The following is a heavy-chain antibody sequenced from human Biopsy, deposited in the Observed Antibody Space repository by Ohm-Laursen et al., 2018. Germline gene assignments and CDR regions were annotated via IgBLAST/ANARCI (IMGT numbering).Heavy chain of an antibody. CDR3: ARATNSTGWPYYYFYGMDV. Sequence: SDTLSLTCIVSGGSISSDYWSWIRQTPGKGLEWIGYIYYSGSTNYNPPLKSRVTISVDTSKNQFSLRLNSVTAADTAVYYCARATNSTGWPYYYFYGMDVWGQGTTVTVSS. J-gene: IGHJ6*02. CDR1: GGSISSDY. V-gene: IGHV4-59*07. CDR2: IYYSGST. D-gene: IGHD2/OR15-2a*01.